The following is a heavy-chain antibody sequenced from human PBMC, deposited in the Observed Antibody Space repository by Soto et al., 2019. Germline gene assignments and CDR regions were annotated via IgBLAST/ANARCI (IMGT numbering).Heavy chain of an antibody. J-gene: IGHJ4*02. D-gene: IGHD3-10*01. Sequence: QVQLVQSGAEVKKPGSSVKVSCQASGGTLRTFVLSWVRQAPGQGLEWMGGIIPIFGTPNYAQKFQGRVKITADKSTTTAYMEMSSLRSEDTAVYYCAREPQDGSGSYFDSWGQGTLVTVSS. CDR1: GGTLRTFV. CDR3: AREPQDGSGSYFDS. V-gene: IGHV1-69*06. CDR2: IIPIFGTP.